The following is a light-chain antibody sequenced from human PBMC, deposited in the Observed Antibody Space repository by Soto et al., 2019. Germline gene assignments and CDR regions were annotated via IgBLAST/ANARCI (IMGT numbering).Light chain of an antibody. V-gene: IGKV3-15*01. Sequence: EVVMTQSPVTLSVSPGERATLSCRASQSVSSRLAWYQQKPGQAPRLLIYGASTRATGIPARFSGSGSGTEFTLTISSLQSEDFAVYYCQQYLNWPPEYNFGQGTKLEIK. CDR1: QSVSSR. J-gene: IGKJ2*01. CDR3: QQYLNWPPEYN. CDR2: GAS.